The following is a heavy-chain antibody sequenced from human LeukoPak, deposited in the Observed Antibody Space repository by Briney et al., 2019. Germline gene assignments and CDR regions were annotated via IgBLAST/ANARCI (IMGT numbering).Heavy chain of an antibody. CDR1: GSSFTSYW. CDR2: IDPSDSYT. CDR3: ARDDFRTQNDGGH. J-gene: IGHJ4*02. D-gene: IGHD3-3*01. V-gene: IGHV5-10-1*01. Sequence: AGASLKISCKGSGSSFTSYWISWVRQMPGKGLEWMGRIDPSDSYTNYSPSFQGYVTISADKSISTAYLQWSSLKASDTAMYYCARDDFRTQNDGGHWGQGTLVTVSS.